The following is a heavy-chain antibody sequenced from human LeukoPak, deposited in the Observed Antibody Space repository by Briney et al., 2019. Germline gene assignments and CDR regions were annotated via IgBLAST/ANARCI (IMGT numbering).Heavy chain of an antibody. CDR2: IYCSGST. J-gene: IGHJ5*02. CDR1: GGSISSGSYY. Sequence: PSETLSLTCTVSGGSISSGSYYWSRIRQPAGKGLEWIGRIYCSGSTNYNPSLKSRVTISVDTSKNQFSLKLSSVTAADTAVYYCARSVYYDSSGCYFPARWFDPWGQGTLVSVTS. D-gene: IGHD3-22*01. V-gene: IGHV4-61*02. CDR3: ARSVYYDSSGCYFPARWFDP.